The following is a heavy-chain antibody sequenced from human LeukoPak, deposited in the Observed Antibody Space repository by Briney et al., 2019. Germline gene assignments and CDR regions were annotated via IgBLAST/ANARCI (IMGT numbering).Heavy chain of an antibody. J-gene: IGHJ4*02. CDR1: GFTFSSYA. V-gene: IGHV3-23*01. CDR2: ISGSGGST. CDR3: AKSFGGTTVTTGY. Sequence: GGSLRLSCAASGFTFSSYAMSWVRQAPGKGLEWVSAISGSGGSTYYADSVKGRFTISKDNSKNTLYLQMNSLRAEDTAVYYCAKSFGGTTVTTGYWGQGTLVTVSS. D-gene: IGHD4-17*01.